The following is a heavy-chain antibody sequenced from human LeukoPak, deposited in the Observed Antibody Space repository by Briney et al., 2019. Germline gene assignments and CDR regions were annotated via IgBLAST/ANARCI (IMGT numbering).Heavy chain of an antibody. CDR3: ARVETRGAFDI. CDR1: GYSFSSGYY. Sequence: SETLSLTCAVSGYSFSSGYYWGWIRQPPGKGLEWIASMYHSGSTYYNPSLKSRVTISVDTSKNHFSLKLSSVTAADTAVYYCARVETRGAFDIWGQGTMVTVSS. J-gene: IGHJ3*02. CDR2: MYHSGST. D-gene: IGHD5-18*01. V-gene: IGHV4-38-2*01.